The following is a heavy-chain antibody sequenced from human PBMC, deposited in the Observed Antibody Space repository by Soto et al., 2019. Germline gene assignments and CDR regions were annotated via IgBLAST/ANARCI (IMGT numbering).Heavy chain of an antibody. J-gene: IGHJ4*02. CDR3: ARGAYCGGDCYDH. CDR1: GNTFTTYY. V-gene: IGHV1-46*03. Sequence: QVQLVQSGPEMKKPGASVKVSCKASGNTFTTYYMHWVRQAPGQGLEWMGIINPSGSKTSYAQKFRGRVXXTXDXXTSTVYLEVSSLKSEDTAVYYCARGAYCGGDCYDHWGQGTLVTVSS. CDR2: INPSGSKT. D-gene: IGHD2-21*01.